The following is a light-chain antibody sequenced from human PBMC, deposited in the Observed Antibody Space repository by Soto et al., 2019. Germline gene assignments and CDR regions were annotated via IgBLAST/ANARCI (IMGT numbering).Light chain of an antibody. CDR1: QSVSSSY. V-gene: IGKV3-20*01. J-gene: IGKJ2*01. CDR2: GAS. Sequence: LLTQSPGTLSLSPGERATLSCRASQSVSSSYLAWYQQKPGQAPRLLIYGASSRATGIPDRFSGSVSGTDFTLNISRLEPEDFAVYYCQQYGSSPYTFGQGTKLEIK. CDR3: QQYGSSPYT.